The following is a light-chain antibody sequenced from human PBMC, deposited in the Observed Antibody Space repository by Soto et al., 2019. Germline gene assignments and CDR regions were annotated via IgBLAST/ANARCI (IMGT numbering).Light chain of an antibody. V-gene: IGKV3-11*01. CDR2: DAS. CDR3: HHRSNWPPPRP. J-gene: IGKJ1*01. Sequence: EIVLTQSPATLSLSPGERATLSCRASQSVSSYLAWYQHKPGQAHRLLIYDASKRATGIPARFSGSGSGTGYTLHLSSLGHEHLAVSYCHHRSNWPPPRPFGQGTREEIK. CDR1: QSVSSY.